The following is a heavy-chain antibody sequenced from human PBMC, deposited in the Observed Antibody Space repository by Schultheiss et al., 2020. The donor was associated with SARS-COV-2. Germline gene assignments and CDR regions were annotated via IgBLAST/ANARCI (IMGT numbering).Heavy chain of an antibody. CDR1: GYSFTSYW. Sequence: GESLKISCKGFGYSFTSYWIGWVRQMPGKGLEWMGIIYPGDSDTRYSPSFQGQVTISADKSISTAYLQWSSLKASDTAMYYCARLAYYYDSSGYYDAFDIWGQGTMVTVSS. CDR3: ARLAYYYDSSGYYDAFDI. D-gene: IGHD3-22*01. J-gene: IGHJ3*02. V-gene: IGHV5-51*01. CDR2: IYPGDSDT.